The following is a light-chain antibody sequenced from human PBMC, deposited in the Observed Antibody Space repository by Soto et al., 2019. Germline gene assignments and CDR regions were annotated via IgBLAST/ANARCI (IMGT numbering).Light chain of an antibody. Sequence: DIQMTQSPSTLSASVGDRVTTTCRASQSISSWLAWYQQKPGKAPKLLIYDASSLESGVPSRFSGSGSGTEFTLTISSLQPDDFATYYCQQYNIYSVHFGQGTKVDIK. CDR1: QSISSW. CDR2: DAS. J-gene: IGKJ2*01. CDR3: QQYNIYSVH. V-gene: IGKV1-5*01.